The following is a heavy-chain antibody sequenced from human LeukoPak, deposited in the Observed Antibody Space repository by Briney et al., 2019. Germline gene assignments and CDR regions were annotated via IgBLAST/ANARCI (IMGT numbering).Heavy chain of an antibody. CDR3: AYNRNFALDN. Sequence: SETLSLTCTVSGGSISSSSYYWGWIRQPPGKGLEWIGSIYYSGSTYYNPSLKSRVTVSVDTSKNQFSLKLTSVTAADTAVYYCAYNRNFALDNWGQGTLVAVSS. CDR2: IYYSGST. V-gene: IGHV4-39*07. D-gene: IGHD1-14*01. CDR1: GGSISSSSYY. J-gene: IGHJ4*02.